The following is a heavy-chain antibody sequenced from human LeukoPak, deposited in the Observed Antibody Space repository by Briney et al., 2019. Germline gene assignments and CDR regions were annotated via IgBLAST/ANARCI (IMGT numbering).Heavy chain of an antibody. CDR2: IYYSGST. Sequence: SETLSLTCTVSGGSISSGGYYWSWIRQHPGKGLEWIGYIYYSGSTNYNPSLKSRVTISVDTSKNQFSLKLNSVTAADTAVYYCARVRYCSTNRCYDREFDNWGQGTLVTVSS. J-gene: IGHJ4*02. D-gene: IGHD2-2*01. V-gene: IGHV4-61*08. CDR1: GGSISSGGYY. CDR3: ARVRYCSTNRCYDREFDN.